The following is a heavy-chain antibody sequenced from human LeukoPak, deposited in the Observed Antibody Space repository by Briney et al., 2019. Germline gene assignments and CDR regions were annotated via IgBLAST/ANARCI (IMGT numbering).Heavy chain of an antibody. J-gene: IGHJ4*02. D-gene: IGHD5-18*01. CDR1: GFKFSSFS. CDR2: ITSTSSAT. Sequence: PGGSLRLSCAASGFKFSSFSMGWVRQAPGKGLEWLSYITSTSSATYYADSLQGRFTISRDNAKNSLYLQINCLRADDTAVYYCARAIASYGDSAYWGQGTLVTVSS. V-gene: IGHV3-48*04. CDR3: ARAIASYGDSAY.